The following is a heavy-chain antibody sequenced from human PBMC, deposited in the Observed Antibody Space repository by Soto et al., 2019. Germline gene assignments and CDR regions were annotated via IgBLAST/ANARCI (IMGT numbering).Heavy chain of an antibody. CDR1: GGSISSGGYS. D-gene: IGHD2-15*01. CDR3: ARFYCSGGSCLFDY. J-gene: IGHJ4*02. CDR2: IYYSGST. Sequence: SETLSLTCAVSGGSISSGGYSWSWIRQHPGKGLEWIGYIYYSGSTYYNPSLKSRVTISVDTSKNQFSLKLSSVTAADTAVYYCARFYCSGGSCLFDYWGQGTLVTVSS. V-gene: IGHV4-31*11.